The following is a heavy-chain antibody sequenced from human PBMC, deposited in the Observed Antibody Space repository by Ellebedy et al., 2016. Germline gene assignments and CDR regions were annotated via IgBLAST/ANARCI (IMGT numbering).Heavy chain of an antibody. CDR2: INHSGST. CDR3: ARGPPRGHI. Sequence: SETLSLTCAVYGGSFSGYYWSWIRQPPGKGLEWIGEINHSGSTNYNPSLKSRVTISVDTSKNQFSLKLSSVTAADTAVYCCARGPPRGHIWGQGTMVTVSS. D-gene: IGHD3-10*01. CDR1: GGSFSGYY. J-gene: IGHJ3*02. V-gene: IGHV4-34*01.